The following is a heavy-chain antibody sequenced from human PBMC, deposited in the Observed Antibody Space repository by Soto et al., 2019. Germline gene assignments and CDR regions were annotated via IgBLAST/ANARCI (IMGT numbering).Heavy chain of an antibody. CDR3: TRDWAVGLPDY. Sequence: EVQLLESGGGLVQPGGSLRLSCAASGFTLSNHAMSWVRQAPGQGLQWVSTISHGGGSTFYADSVKGRFTISRDNSQNTLSLQMNSLRAEDSALYYCTRDWAVGLPDYWGQGSRVTVSS. J-gene: IGHJ4*02. V-gene: IGHV3-23*01. CDR1: GFTLSNHA. D-gene: IGHD1-26*01. CDR2: ISHGGGST.